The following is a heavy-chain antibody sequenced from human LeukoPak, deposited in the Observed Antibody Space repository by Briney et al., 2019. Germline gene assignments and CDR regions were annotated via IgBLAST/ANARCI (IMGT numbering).Heavy chain of an antibody. D-gene: IGHD1-26*01. CDR2: INPNSGGT. V-gene: IGHV1-2*02. CDR3: ARSGRGTYYYFDL. Sequence: ASVKVSCKASGYTFTGYFIHWVRQAPGQGLEWMGWINPNSGGTNYAQKFQGRVTMTTDTSTGTAYMDLRNLRFDDTAVYFCARSGRGTYYYFDLWGQGTLVTVSS. CDR1: GYTFTGYF. J-gene: IGHJ4*02.